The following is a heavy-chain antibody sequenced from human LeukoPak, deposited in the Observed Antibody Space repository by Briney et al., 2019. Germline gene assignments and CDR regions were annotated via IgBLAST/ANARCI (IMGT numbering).Heavy chain of an antibody. J-gene: IGHJ4*02. CDR1: GFTFSSYA. CDR3: AKERAMIVVVIMGAFDY. V-gene: IGHV3-23*01. D-gene: IGHD3-22*01. Sequence: GGSLRLSCAASGFTFSSYAMSWVREAPGKGLEWVSAISGSGGSTYYADSVKGRFTISRDNSKNTLYLQMNSLRAEDTAVYYCAKERAMIVVVIMGAFDYWGQGTLVTVSS. CDR2: ISGSGGST.